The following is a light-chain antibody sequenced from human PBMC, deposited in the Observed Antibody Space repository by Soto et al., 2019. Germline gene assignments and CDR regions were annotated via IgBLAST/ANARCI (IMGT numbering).Light chain of an antibody. CDR3: QQGGNWLWT. Sequence: EIVLTQSPATLSLSPGERATLSCRASQSVSDYLAWYQQRPGQAPRLLIYDASKTATGIPARFRVSGSGTDFSLTISGLEPDDFAVYYCQQGGNWLWTFGQGTKVEIK. CDR1: QSVSDY. V-gene: IGKV3-11*01. J-gene: IGKJ1*01. CDR2: DAS.